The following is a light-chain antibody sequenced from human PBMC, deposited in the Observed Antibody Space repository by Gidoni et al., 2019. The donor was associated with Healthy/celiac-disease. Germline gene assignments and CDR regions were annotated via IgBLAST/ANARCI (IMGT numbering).Light chain of an antibody. CDR2: LGS. J-gene: IGKJ4*01. V-gene: IGKV2-28*01. CDR3: IQALQTPLT. CDR1: QSLLHSNGYNY. Sequence: DIVMTQSPLSLPVTPGEPASISCRSSQSLLHSNGYNYLDWYLQKPGQSPQLLIYLGSNRASGVPDMFSGSGSGTDFTLKISRLEAEYVGVYYCIQALQTPLTFGGGTKVEIK.